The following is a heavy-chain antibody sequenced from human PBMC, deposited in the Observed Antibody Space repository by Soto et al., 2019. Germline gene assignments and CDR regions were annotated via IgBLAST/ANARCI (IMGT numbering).Heavy chain of an antibody. Sequence: QLQLQESGPGLMKPSETLSLTCTVSGGSVSTTTYYWGWIRQPLGKGLEWIGSIYYTGTTYYNPSLKRRVTISVDTYKNQLSLQLSSVTAADTAVYYCARHTWGRQRGWFDPWGQGTLVTVSS. CDR2: IYYTGTT. V-gene: IGHV4-39*01. CDR3: ARHTWGRQRGWFDP. CDR1: GGSVSTTTYY. J-gene: IGHJ5*02. D-gene: IGHD2-2*01.